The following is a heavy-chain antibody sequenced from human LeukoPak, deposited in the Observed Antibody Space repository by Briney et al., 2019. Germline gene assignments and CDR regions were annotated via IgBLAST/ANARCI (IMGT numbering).Heavy chain of an antibody. J-gene: IGHJ6*02. V-gene: IGHV4-30-4*01. D-gene: IGHD3-16*01. Sequence: SQTLSLTCTVSGGSISSGDYYWSWIRQPPGKGLEWIGYIYYSGSIYYSGSTYYNPSLKSRVTISVDMSNNQFSLKLSSVTAADTAVYYCARDLGPIPYYYGMDVWGQGTTVTVSS. CDR2: IYYSGSIYYSGST. CDR1: GGSISSGDYY. CDR3: ARDLGPIPYYYGMDV.